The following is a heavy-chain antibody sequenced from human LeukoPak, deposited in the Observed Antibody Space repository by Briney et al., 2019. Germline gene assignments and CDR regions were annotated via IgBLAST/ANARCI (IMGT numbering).Heavy chain of an antibody. Sequence: GRSLRLSCAASGFTFSSYGMHWVRQAPGKGLEWVSSISSSSSYIYYADSVKGRFTISRDNAKNSLYLQMNSLRAEDTAVYYCARDRTRQWELLRNFDYWGQETLVTVSS. CDR2: ISSSSSYI. J-gene: IGHJ4*02. V-gene: IGHV3-21*01. CDR1: GFTFSSYG. D-gene: IGHD1-26*01. CDR3: ARDRTRQWELLRNFDY.